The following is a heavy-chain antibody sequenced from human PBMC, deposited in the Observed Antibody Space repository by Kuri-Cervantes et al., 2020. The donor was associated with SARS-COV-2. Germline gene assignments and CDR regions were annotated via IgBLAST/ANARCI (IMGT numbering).Heavy chain of an antibody. CDR3: ARAYSSSWRTYDAFDI. V-gene: IGHV3-30*04. CDR2: ISYVGSNK. J-gene: IGHJ3*02. D-gene: IGHD6-13*01. Sequence: GSPGPPWAGPGFTFSSYAMHWVRQAPGKGLEWVAVISYVGSNKYYADSVKGRFTISRDNSKNTLYLQMNSLRAEDTAVYYCARAYSSSWRTYDAFDIWGQGTMVTVSS. CDR1: GFTFSSYA.